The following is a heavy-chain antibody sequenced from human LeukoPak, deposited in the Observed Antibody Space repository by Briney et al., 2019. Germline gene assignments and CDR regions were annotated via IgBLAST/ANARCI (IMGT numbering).Heavy chain of an antibody. J-gene: IGHJ4*02. CDR3: AKHYEPGIATAGPFFDY. CDR2: IYSSGTI. Sequence: PSETLSLTCAVSGGSISSSSYYWGWIRQPPGKGLEWIGSIYSSGTIYYNPSLKSRVTISVDTSKNQFSLKLTSVSAADTAVYYCAKHYEPGIATAGPFFDYWGQGTLVTVSS. CDR1: GGSISSSSYY. V-gene: IGHV4-39*01. D-gene: IGHD6-13*01.